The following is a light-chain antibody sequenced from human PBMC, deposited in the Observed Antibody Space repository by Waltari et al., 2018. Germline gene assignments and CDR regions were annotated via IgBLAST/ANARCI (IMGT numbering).Light chain of an antibody. Sequence: IVLTQSPGTLSLSPGERATLSCRASQSVSSTYLAWYQHSPGQAPRLLIYGGSSRAPGNPGRFRGRGSGTDFTLVIRRLEPQDVAVYYCQHLESPGAIGGGTKVNIK. V-gene: IGKV3-20*01. CDR2: GGS. J-gene: IGKJ4*01. CDR1: QSVSSTY. CDR3: QHLESPGA.